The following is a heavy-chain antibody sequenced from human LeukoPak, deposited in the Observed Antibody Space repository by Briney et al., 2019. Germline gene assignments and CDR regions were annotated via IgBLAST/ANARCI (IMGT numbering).Heavy chain of an antibody. V-gene: IGHV4-30-4*01. J-gene: IGHJ4*02. Sequence: SETLSLTYTVSGGSLSSGDYYWSWIRQPPGKGLEWIGYIYYSGSTYYNPSLKSRVTISVDTSKNQFSLKLSSVTAADTAVYYCARSLTTVTERGEFDYWGQGTLVTVSS. CDR2: IYYSGST. CDR1: GGSLSSGDYY. CDR3: ARSLTTVTERGEFDY. D-gene: IGHD4-17*01.